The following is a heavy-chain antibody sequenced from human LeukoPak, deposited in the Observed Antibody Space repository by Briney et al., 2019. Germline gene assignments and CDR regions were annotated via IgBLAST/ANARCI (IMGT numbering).Heavy chain of an antibody. CDR2: ISSSSSYI. V-gene: IGHV3-21*01. D-gene: IGHD7-27*01. CDR1: GFTFSSYS. CDR3: ARVTGEGYYFDY. J-gene: IGHJ4*02. Sequence: PGGSLRLSCAASGFTFSSYSMNWVRQAPGKGLEWVSSISSSSSYIYYADSVKGRFTISRDNAKNSLHLQMNSLRAEDTAVYYCARVTGEGYYFDYWGQGTLVTVSS.